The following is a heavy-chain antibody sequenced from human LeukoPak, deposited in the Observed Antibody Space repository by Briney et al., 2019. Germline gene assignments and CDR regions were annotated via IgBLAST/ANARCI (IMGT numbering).Heavy chain of an antibody. CDR1: GGSISSSSYY. V-gene: IGHV4-39*01. D-gene: IGHD3/OR15-3a*01. CDR3: ARQVPGLWDSWFDP. CDR2: IYYSGST. J-gene: IGHJ5*02. Sequence: SETLSLTCTVSGGSISSSSYYWGWIRQPPGKGLEWIGSIYYSGSTYYNPSLKSRVTISVDTSKNQFSLKLSSVTAADTAVYYCARQVPGLWDSWFDPWGQGTLVTVSS.